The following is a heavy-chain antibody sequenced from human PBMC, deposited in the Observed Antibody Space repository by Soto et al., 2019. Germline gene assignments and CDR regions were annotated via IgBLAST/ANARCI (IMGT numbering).Heavy chain of an antibody. D-gene: IGHD3-9*01. Sequence: GGSLRLSCAASGFTFSSYAMSWVRQAPGKGLEWVSAISGSGGSTYYADSVKGRFTISRDNSKNTLYLQMNSLRAEDTAVYYCAKVNGYYDILPGHYGRDVWGQGTRVTFSS. J-gene: IGHJ6*02. CDR1: GFTFSSYA. V-gene: IGHV3-23*01. CDR3: AKVNGYYDILPGHYGRDV. CDR2: ISGSGGST.